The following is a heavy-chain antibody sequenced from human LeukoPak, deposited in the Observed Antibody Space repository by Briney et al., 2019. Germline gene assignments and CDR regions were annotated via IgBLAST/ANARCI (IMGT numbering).Heavy chain of an antibody. CDR1: GFTVSSNY. D-gene: IGHD1-26*01. V-gene: IGHV3-53*01. CDR2: IYSGGRT. J-gene: IGHJ5*02. CDR3: AKWEGVS. Sequence: GGSLRLSCAASGFTVSSNYMSWVRQAPGKGLEWVSVIYSGGRTYYADSVKGRFTLSRDISKNTLYLQMNSLRAEDTAVYYCAKWEGVSWGQGTLVTVSS.